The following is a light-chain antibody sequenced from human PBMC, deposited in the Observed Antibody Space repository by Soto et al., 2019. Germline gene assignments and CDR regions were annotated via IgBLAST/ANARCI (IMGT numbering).Light chain of an antibody. CDR1: SSDVGGYNH. CDR3: SSYTTDNTRV. J-gene: IGLJ2*01. V-gene: IGLV2-14*01. Sequence: QSVLTQPASVSGSPGQSITIFCTGTSSDVGGYNHVSWYQQYPGKAPKLMIYEVNNRPSGVSNRFSGSKSGNTASLTISGLQADDEADYYCSSYTTDNTRVFGGGTKLTVL. CDR2: EVN.